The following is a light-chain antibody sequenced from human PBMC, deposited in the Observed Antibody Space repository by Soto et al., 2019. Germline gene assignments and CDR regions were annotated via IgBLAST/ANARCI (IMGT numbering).Light chain of an antibody. CDR3: QQSYSSWT. Sequence: DIQMTQSPSTLSAYVGDRVTITCRASQSISSWLAWYQQKPGKAPKLLIYDASSLESGVPSRFSGSGSGTEFTLTISSLQPEDFATFYCQQSYSSWTFGQGTKVDI. J-gene: IGKJ1*01. V-gene: IGKV1-5*01. CDR1: QSISSW. CDR2: DAS.